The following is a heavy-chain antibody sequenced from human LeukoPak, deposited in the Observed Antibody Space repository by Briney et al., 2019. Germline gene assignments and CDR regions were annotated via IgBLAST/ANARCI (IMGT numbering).Heavy chain of an antibody. V-gene: IGHV3-7*04. J-gene: IGHJ4*02. CDR1: GFPFFSYY. CDR3: TTENWYVFEH. CDR2: INQDESVT. Sequence: GGSLRLSCAASGFPFFSYYMTWVRQAPGKGLEWVATINQDESVTDSVDAVKGRFTVSRDNAKNSLYLQMSSLRAEDTAVYYCTTENWYVFEHWGQGTLVSVSS. D-gene: IGHD1-1*01.